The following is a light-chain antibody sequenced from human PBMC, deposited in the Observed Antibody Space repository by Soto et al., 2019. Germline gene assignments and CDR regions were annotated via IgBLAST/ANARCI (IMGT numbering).Light chain of an antibody. CDR3: QQYGSSPTWT. CDR2: GAS. J-gene: IGKJ1*01. V-gene: IGKV3-20*01. CDR1: QSVTSNY. Sequence: ELVLKQSPFTLSFSPGERATLSCRASQSVTSNYLAWYQQKPGQAPRLLIYGASSRATGIPDRFSGSGSGTDFTLTISRLEPEDFAVYYCQQYGSSPTWTFGQGTKVDIK.